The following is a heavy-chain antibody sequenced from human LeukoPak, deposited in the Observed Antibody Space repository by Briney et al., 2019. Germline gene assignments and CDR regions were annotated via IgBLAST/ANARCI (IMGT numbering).Heavy chain of an antibody. V-gene: IGHV4-59*01. D-gene: IGHD6-6*01. CDR2: IYYSGST. CDR1: GGSISSYY. Sequence: PSETLSLTCTVSGGSISSYYWSWIRQPLENGLEWIGYIYYSGSTNYNPSLKSRVTISVDTSKNQFSLKLSSVTAADTAVYYCARDLAARYWGQGTLVTVSS. CDR3: ARDLAARY. J-gene: IGHJ4*02.